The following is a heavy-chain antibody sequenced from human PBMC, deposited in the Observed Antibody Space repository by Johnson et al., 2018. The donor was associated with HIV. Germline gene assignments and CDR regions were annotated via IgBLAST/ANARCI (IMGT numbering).Heavy chain of an antibody. V-gene: IGHV3-9*01. CDR3: ARGGIAAAGDAFDI. CDR1: GFTFDDYA. Sequence: VQLVESGGGLVQPGRSLRLSCAASGFTFDDYAMHWVRQAPGKGLEWVSGISWNSGSIGYADSVKGRFTISRDNAKNSLYLQMNSLRAEDTALYYCARGGIAAAGDAFDIWGQGTMVTVSS. D-gene: IGHD6-13*01. CDR2: ISWNSGSI. J-gene: IGHJ3*02.